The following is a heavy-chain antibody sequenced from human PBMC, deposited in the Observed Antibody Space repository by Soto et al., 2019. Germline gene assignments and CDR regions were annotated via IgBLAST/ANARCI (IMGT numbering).Heavy chain of an antibody. CDR2: IYDSGIT. D-gene: IGHD3-9*01. CDR3: ARLGIFDILSGHWFDL. Sequence: SETLSLACTGSGGSMSVSYWSWIRQPPGRALDWIASIYDSGITDYNPSLESRVTISIDTSKNHFSLKLNSLTAADTAVYYCARLGIFDILSGHWFDLWGQGTLVT. J-gene: IGHJ5*02. V-gene: IGHV4-59*08. CDR1: GGSMSVSY.